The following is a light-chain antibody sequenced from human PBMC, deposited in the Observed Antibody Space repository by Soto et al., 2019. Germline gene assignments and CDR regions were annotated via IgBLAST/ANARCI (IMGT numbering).Light chain of an antibody. J-gene: IGKJ2*01. Sequence: EIQMTQSPSTLSSSVGDTVTITGRASQSISNWLAWYQQKPGQAPKLLIHKASTLESGVPSRFSGSGSGTEFTLTISSLQPEDFATFYCQQYERFPYTFGQVTKLDIK. CDR3: QQYERFPYT. CDR2: KAS. CDR1: QSISNW. V-gene: IGKV1-5*03.